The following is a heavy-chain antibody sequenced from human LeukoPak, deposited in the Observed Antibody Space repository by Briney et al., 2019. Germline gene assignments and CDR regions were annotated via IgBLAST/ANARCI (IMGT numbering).Heavy chain of an antibody. CDR1: GYTFATYG. CDR3: ARRHYDSGSYDH. Sequence: ASVKVSCKASGYTFATYGFNWVRQAPGQGLEWMAWISTYNGNTNYAQKFQGRVTMTTDTSTSTAYMELRSLRSDDTAVYYCARRHYDSGSYDHCGQGTLVTVSS. D-gene: IGHD3-10*01. J-gene: IGHJ4*02. CDR2: ISTYNGNT. V-gene: IGHV1-18*01.